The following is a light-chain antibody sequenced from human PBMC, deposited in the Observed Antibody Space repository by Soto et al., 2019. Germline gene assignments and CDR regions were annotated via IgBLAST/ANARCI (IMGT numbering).Light chain of an antibody. Sequence: QPVLTQPPSVSGAPGQRVTISCTGSSSNIGAGHDVHWYQQLPETAPKLLIYGNSNRPSGVPDRFSGSKSGTSVSLAITGLQAEDEADYYCQSYDSSLSGVIFGGGTKLTVL. CDR2: GNS. V-gene: IGLV1-40*01. J-gene: IGLJ2*01. CDR1: SSNIGAGHD. CDR3: QSYDSSLSGVI.